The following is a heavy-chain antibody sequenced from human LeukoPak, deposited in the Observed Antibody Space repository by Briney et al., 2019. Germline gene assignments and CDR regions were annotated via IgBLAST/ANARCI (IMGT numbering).Heavy chain of an antibody. D-gene: IGHD1-26*01. CDR2: IYPSGSDT. Sequence: GESLKISCQGSEYSFATYWIAWLRQMPGKGLEWMGIIYPSGSDTRYSPSFQGQVTISADKSIKTAYLQWSSLKASDTAMYYCARPLHGIVGATGFDYWGQATPVTVSS. CDR3: ARPLHGIVGATGFDY. CDR1: EYSFATYW. V-gene: IGHV5-51*01. J-gene: IGHJ4*02.